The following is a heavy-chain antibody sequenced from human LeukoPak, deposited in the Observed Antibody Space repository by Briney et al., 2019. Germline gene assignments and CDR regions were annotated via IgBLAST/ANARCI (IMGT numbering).Heavy chain of an antibody. J-gene: IGHJ4*02. CDR2: LDRDADK. Sequence: SGPALVQPPQPLTLTCTFSGFPLPTRGTRVSWIRQPPGKPLEWLPRLDRDADKFYSTSLKTRLTISKDTSKNQVVLTMTNMDPVDTATYYCARMDYDSSGYYFDYWGQGTLVTVSS. V-gene: IGHV2-70*04. CDR3: ARMDYDSSGYYFDY. D-gene: IGHD3-22*01. CDR1: GFPLPTRGTR.